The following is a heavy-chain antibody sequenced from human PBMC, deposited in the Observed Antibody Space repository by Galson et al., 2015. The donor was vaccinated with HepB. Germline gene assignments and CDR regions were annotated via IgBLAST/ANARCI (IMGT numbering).Heavy chain of an antibody. CDR2: INPSGGST. CDR1: GYTFTSYY. Sequence: SVKVSCKASGYTFTSYYMHWVRQAPGQGLEWMGIINPSGGSTSYAQEFQGRVTMTRDTSTSTVYMELSSLRSEDTAVYYCARGPYYDFWSGYYGFDPWGQGTLVTVSS. D-gene: IGHD3-3*01. J-gene: IGHJ5*02. V-gene: IGHV1-46*01. CDR3: ARGPYYDFWSGYYGFDP.